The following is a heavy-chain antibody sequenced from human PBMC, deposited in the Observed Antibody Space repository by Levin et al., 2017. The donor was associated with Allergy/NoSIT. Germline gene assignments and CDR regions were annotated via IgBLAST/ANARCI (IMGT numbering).Heavy chain of an antibody. J-gene: IGHJ3*02. Sequence: PSETLSLTCTVSGGSISSSSYYWGWIRQPPGKGLEWIGSIYYSGSTYYNPSLKSRVTISVDTSKNQFSLKLSSVTAADTAVYYCATAVYYYGSGLDALDSWGQGTMVTVSS. CDR3: ATAVYYYGSGLDALDS. D-gene: IGHD3-10*01. CDR1: GGSISSSSYY. V-gene: IGHV4-39*01. CDR2: IYYSGST.